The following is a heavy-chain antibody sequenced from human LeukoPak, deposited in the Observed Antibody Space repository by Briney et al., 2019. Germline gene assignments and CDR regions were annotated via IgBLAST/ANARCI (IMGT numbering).Heavy chain of an antibody. V-gene: IGHV6-1*01. CDR2: TYYRSKWYN. J-gene: IGHJ4*02. Sequence: SQTLSLTCAISGDSVSSNSAAWNWIRQSPSRGHEWLGRTYYRSKWYNDYAVSVKSRITINPDTSKNQFSLHLYSVTPEDTAVYYCARGGAQRWPFDYRGQGTLVTVTS. D-gene: IGHD4-23*01. CDR1: GDSVSSNSAA. CDR3: ARGGAQRWPFDY.